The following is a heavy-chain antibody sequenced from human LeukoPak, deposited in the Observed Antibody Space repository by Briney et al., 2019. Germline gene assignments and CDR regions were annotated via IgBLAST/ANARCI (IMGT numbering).Heavy chain of an antibody. CDR2: ISSSGSSI. D-gene: IGHD2-15*01. CDR3: AKRVGYCSGGSCSDNWFDP. J-gene: IGHJ5*02. Sequence: PGGSLRLSCAASGFTFSSYEMNWVRQAPGKGLEWVSYISSSGSSIYYAEFVKGRFTISRDNAKNSLSLQMNSLRAEDTAVYYCAKRVGYCSGGSCSDNWFDPWGQGTLVTVSS. CDR1: GFTFSSYE. V-gene: IGHV3-48*03.